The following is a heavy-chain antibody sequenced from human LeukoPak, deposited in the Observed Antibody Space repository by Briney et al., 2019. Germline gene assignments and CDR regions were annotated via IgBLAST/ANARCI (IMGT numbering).Heavy chain of an antibody. CDR3: ARDTPESPKRYFDY. CDR1: GFTFSSYS. J-gene: IGHJ4*02. V-gene: IGHV3-21*01. Sequence: GGSLRLSCAASGFTFSSYSMNWVRQAPGKGLEWVSSISSSSSYIYYADSVKGRFTISRDNAKNSLYLQMNSLRAEDTAVYYCARDTPESPKRYFDYWGQGTLVTVSS. D-gene: IGHD1-1*01. CDR2: ISSSSSYI.